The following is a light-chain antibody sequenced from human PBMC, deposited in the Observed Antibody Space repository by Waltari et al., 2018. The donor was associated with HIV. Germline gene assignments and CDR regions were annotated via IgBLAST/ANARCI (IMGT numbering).Light chain of an antibody. CDR3: QHSWT. Sequence: DIQMTQSPSSLSASVGDRATITCQASQDISNSLNWYQQKPGKAPYLLIYDASNLETGVPSRFSGSGSVTHFTFTISSLQPEDFATYYCQHSWTFGPGTKVDIQ. CDR2: DAS. J-gene: IGKJ3*01. V-gene: IGKV1-33*01. CDR1: QDISNS.